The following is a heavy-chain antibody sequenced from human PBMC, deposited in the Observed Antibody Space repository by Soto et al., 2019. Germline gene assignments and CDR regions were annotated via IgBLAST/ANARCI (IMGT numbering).Heavy chain of an antibody. Sequence: ASVKVSCKASGYTFTSYGISWVRQAPGQGLEWMGWISAYNGNTNYAQKLQGRVTITTDKSTSTAYMELRSLRSDDTAVYYCARGFIAVGDYYGMDVWGQGTTVTVSS. CDR3: ARGFIAVGDYYGMDV. D-gene: IGHD6-19*01. J-gene: IGHJ6*02. CDR2: ISAYNGNT. V-gene: IGHV1-18*01. CDR1: GYTFTSYG.